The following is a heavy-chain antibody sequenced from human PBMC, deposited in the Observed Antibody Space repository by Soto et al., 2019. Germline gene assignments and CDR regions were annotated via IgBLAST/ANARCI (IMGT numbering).Heavy chain of an antibody. J-gene: IGHJ4*01. CDR3: AADSGRGGRAFDH. V-gene: IGHV4-4*07. CDR2: LYLGGAP. Sequence: QVQIQESGPGLVTPSDTLSLTCTVSDASITNFFWNWVRQPAGGPLEWIGRLYLGGAPTYNPSLRSRLFMSADTSKNQVSLKLTSVTAAATAVYYCAADSGRGGRAFDHWGHGALATVSS. D-gene: IGHD3-10*01. CDR1: DASITNFF.